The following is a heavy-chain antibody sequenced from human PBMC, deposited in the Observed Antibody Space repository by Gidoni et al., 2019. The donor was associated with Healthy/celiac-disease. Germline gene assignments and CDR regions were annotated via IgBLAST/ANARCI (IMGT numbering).Heavy chain of an antibody. J-gene: IGHJ6*02. CDR2: IWYDGSNK. CDR1: GFTFSRYG. Sequence: QVQLVASGGGVVQPGRSLRLSCAASGFTFSRYGMHWVRQAPGKGLEWVAVIWYDGSNKYYADSVKGRFTISRDNSKNTLYLQMNSLRAEDTAVYYCARGSLLSGYYYGMDVWGQGTTVTVSS. V-gene: IGHV3-33*01. D-gene: IGHD3-3*01. CDR3: ARGSLLSGYYYGMDV.